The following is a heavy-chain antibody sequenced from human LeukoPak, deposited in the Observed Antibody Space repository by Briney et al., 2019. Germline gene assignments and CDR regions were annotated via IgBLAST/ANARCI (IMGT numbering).Heavy chain of an antibody. J-gene: IGHJ4*02. CDR1: GFTFSDLG. D-gene: IGHD1-14*01. V-gene: IGHV3-30*02. CDR3: AAVDNRVGFDC. Sequence: GESLRLSCAASGFTFSDLGMHWVRQAPGKGLEWVAFIRYDGSTRSYADSVKGRFTISRDNSKNTLYLQMSGLRVDDTALYYFAAVDNRVGFDCWGQGTLVTVSS. CDR2: IRYDGSTR.